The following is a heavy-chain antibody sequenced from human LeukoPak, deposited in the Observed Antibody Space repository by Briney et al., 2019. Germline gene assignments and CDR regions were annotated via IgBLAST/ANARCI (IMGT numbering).Heavy chain of an antibody. CDR1: GYTFTNYD. V-gene: IGHV1-8*01. CDR3: ARRYCISTGCSAFDY. J-gene: IGHJ4*02. CDR2: MNPNSGDS. D-gene: IGHD2-2*01. Sequence: ASVKVSCKASGYTFTNYDINWVRQATGQGLEWMGWMNPNSGDSHSVDKFQGRVTMTRDTSIGTAYMELSGLRSDDTAVYYCARRYCISTGCSAFDYWGPGTPVTVSS.